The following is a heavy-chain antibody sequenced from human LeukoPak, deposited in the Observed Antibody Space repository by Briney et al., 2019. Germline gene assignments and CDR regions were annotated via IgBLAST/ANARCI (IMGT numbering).Heavy chain of an antibody. J-gene: IGHJ4*02. CDR1: GYSFTSYW. CDR2: IYPGDSDT. V-gene: IGHV5-51*01. Sequence: GESLKISCKGSGYSFTSYWIGWVRQMPGKGLEWMGIIYPGDSDTRYSPSFQGQVTISADKSISTAYLQWSSLKASDTAMYYCARTLSSNWFLKPENYFDYWGQGTLVTVSS. D-gene: IGHD6-13*01. CDR3: ARTLSSNWFLKPENYFDY.